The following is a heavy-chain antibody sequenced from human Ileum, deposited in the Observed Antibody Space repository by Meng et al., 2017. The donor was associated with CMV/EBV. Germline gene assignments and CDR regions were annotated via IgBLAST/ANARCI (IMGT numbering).Heavy chain of an antibody. CDR2: ISYNGNT. D-gene: IGHD3-3*01. Sequence: TVSGASISSGDYYWTWVRQHPEKGLEWIGYISYNGNTNYNPSLKSRITISLDTSKNQFSLNLRSVTAADTAVYYCATNSDFWSGDWNYWGQGTLVTVSS. CDR1: GASISSGDYY. V-gene: IGHV4-31*02. CDR3: ATNSDFWSGDWNY. J-gene: IGHJ4*03.